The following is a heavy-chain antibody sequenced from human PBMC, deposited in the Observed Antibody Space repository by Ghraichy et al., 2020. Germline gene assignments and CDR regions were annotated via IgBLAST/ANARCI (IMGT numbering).Heavy chain of an antibody. J-gene: IGHJ5*02. D-gene: IGHD3-3*01. V-gene: IGHV4-59*01. CDR3: ARAYDLGWFDP. CDR1: GGSISSYY. CDR2: IYYSGST. Sequence: SQTISLTCAVSGGSISSYYWSWIRQPPGKGLEWIGYIYYSGSTNYNPSLKSRVTISVDTSKNQFSLKLSSVTAADTAVYYCARAYDLGWFDPWGQGTLVTVSS.